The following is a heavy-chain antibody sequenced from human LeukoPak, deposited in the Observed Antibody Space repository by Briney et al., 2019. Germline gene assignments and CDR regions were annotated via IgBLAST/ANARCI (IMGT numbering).Heavy chain of an antibody. CDR3: ARGSSMVRGPMGPWFDP. D-gene: IGHD3-10*01. CDR1: GYTFTSYA. CDR2: INAGNGNT. J-gene: IGHJ5*02. V-gene: IGHV1-3*01. Sequence: GASVKVSCKASGYTFTSYAMHWVRQAPGQRLEWMGWINAGNGNTKYSQKFQGRVTMTRNTSISTAYMELSSLRSEDTAVYYCARGSSMVRGPMGPWFDPWGQGTLVTVSS.